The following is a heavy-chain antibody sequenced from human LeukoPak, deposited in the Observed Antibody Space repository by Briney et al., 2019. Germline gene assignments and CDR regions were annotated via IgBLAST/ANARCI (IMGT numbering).Heavy chain of an antibody. Sequence: SETLSPTCNVSGGSISSHYWGWIRQPPGKGLEWIGSIYYSGSTYYNPSLKSRVTISVDTSKNQFSLKLSSVTAADTAVYYCARLYRLSSRVMDAFDIWGQGTMVTASS. CDR2: IYYSGST. CDR1: GGSISSHY. D-gene: IGHD6-13*01. V-gene: IGHV4-59*05. J-gene: IGHJ3*02. CDR3: ARLYRLSSRVMDAFDI.